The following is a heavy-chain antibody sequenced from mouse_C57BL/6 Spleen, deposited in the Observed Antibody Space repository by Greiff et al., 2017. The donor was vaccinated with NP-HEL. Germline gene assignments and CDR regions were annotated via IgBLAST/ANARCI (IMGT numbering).Heavy chain of an antibody. Sequence: QVQLQQPGAELVMPGASVKLSCKASGYTFTSYWMHWVKQRPGQGLEWIGEIDPSDSYTNYNQKFKGKATLTVDKSSSTAYMQLSSLTSEDSAVYYYARGGEKDAMDYWGQGTSVTVSS. CDR1: GYTFTSYW. D-gene: IGHD1-1*02. CDR3: ARGGEKDAMDY. CDR2: IDPSDSYT. V-gene: IGHV1-69*01. J-gene: IGHJ4*01.